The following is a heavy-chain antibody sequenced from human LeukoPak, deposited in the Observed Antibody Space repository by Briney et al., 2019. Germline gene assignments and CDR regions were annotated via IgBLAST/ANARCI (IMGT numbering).Heavy chain of an antibody. CDR3: ASSSSGWYSPGAFDI. Sequence: PGGSLRLSCAASGFTFSSYGMHWVRQAPGKGLEWVAVISYDGSNKYYADSVKGRFTISRDNSKNTLYLQMNSLRAEDTAVYYCASSSSGWYSPGAFDIWGQGTMVTVSS. V-gene: IGHV3-30*03. J-gene: IGHJ3*02. D-gene: IGHD6-19*01. CDR1: GFTFSSYG. CDR2: ISYDGSNK.